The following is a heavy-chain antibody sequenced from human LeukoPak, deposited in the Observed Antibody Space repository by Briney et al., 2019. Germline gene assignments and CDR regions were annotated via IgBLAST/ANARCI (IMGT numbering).Heavy chain of an antibody. J-gene: IGHJ4*02. Sequence: GGSLRLSCAASGFTFSSYGMHWVRQAPGKGLEWVAVISYDGSNKYYADSVKGRFTISRDNSKNTLYLQMNSLRAEDTAVYYCAAPPDDYGDLYFDYWGQGTLVTVSS. CDR1: GFTFSSYG. V-gene: IGHV3-30*03. CDR2: ISYDGSNK. D-gene: IGHD4-17*01. CDR3: AAPPDDYGDLYFDY.